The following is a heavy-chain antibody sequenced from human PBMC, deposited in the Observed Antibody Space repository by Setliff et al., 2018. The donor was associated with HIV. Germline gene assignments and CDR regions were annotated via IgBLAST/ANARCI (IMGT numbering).Heavy chain of an antibody. J-gene: IGHJ4*02. Sequence: PSETLSLTCSVSGVSISSYNWSWIRHSPGKGLEWIGIIFPGGATNYNPSLTSRVTISVDTSKNQFSLKLTSVTAADTAVYYCVTSSSWSSRLNFWGPGMLVTVSS. V-gene: IGHV4-59*12. CDR1: GVSISSYN. CDR3: VTSSSWSSRLNF. CDR2: IFPGGAT. D-gene: IGHD2-2*01.